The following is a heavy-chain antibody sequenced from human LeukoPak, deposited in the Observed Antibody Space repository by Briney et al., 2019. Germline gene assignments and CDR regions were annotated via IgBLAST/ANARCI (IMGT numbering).Heavy chain of an antibody. CDR1: GGSISSGDYY. V-gene: IGHV4-30-4*08. J-gene: IGHJ3*02. CDR3: ARDRANWDPHDAFDI. Sequence: KSSETLSLTCTVSGGSISSGDYYWSWIRQPPGKGLEWIGYIYYSGGTYYNPSLKSRVTISVDTSKNQFSLKLSSVTAADTAVYYCARDRANWDPHDAFDIWGQGTMVTVSS. CDR2: IYYSGGT. D-gene: IGHD7-27*01.